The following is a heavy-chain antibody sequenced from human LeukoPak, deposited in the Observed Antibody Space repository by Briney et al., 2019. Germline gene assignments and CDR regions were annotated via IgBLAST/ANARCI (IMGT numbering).Heavy chain of an antibody. D-gene: IGHD5-18*01. CDR1: GGSISSGDFY. J-gene: IGHJ5*02. CDR2: IYYSGNT. CDR3: AATASNWFDP. Sequence: SETLSLTCTVSGGSISSGDFYWTWIRQPPGKGLEWIGYIYYSGNTYYNPSLKSRVTISVDTSKNQFSLKLSSVTAAETAVYYCAATASNWFDPWGQGTLVTVSS. V-gene: IGHV4-30-4*08.